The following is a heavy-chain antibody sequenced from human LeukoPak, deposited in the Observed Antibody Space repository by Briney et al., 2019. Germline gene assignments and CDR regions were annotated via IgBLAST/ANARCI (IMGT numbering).Heavy chain of an antibody. D-gene: IGHD4-11*01. Sequence: GRSLRLSCAAAGFTFSSYGMHWVRKAPGKGLEWVVVIWYDGSNKYYADSVKGRFTISRDNSKNTLYLQMNSLGAEDTAVYYCARSNYLPRFDAFDIWGQGTMVTVSS. V-gene: IGHV3-33*01. CDR2: IWYDGSNK. CDR1: GFTFSSYG. J-gene: IGHJ3*02. CDR3: ARSNYLPRFDAFDI.